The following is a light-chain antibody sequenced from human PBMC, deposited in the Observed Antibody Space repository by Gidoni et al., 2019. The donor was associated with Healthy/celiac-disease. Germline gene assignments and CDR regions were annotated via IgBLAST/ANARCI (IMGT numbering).Light chain of an antibody. J-gene: IGKJ4*01. CDR2: AAA. Sequence: DIQMTQSPSSVSASVGDRVTITCRASPGISSWLAWYQQKPGKAPKLLLYAAARLQSGVTSRFSSRGSGAGFTLTIISLQPGDFATYYCQQARIYPFTFGGGTKVEIK. CDR3: QQARIYPFT. V-gene: IGKV1-12*01. CDR1: PGISSW.